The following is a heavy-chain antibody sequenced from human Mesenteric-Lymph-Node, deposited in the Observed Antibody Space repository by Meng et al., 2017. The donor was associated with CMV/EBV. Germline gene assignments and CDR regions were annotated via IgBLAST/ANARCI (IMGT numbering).Heavy chain of an antibody. CDR1: GFSFSNYA. D-gene: IGHD3-10*01. Sequence: GESLKISCAASGFSFSNYAMHWVRQAPGKGLEWVAVISYDGSNKYYADSVKGRFTISRDNSKNTLYLQMNSLRAEDTAVYYCARDIMVRGVTITPDYWGQGTLVTVSS. CDR3: ARDIMVRGVTITPDY. V-gene: IGHV3-30*04. CDR2: ISYDGSNK. J-gene: IGHJ4*02.